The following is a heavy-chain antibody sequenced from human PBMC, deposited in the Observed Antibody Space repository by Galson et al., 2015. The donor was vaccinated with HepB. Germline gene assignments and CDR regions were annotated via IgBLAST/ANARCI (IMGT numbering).Heavy chain of an antibody. CDR1: GYTFTGYY. J-gene: IGHJ6*03. D-gene: IGHD4-23*01. V-gene: IGHV1-2*02. Sequence: SVKVSCKASGYTFTGYYMHWVRQAPGQGLEWMGWINPNSGGTNYAQKFQGRVTMTRDTSISTAYMELRSLRSDDTAVYYCARDATSLRWRLKTYYYYYYMDVWGKGTTVTVSS. CDR2: INPNSGGT. CDR3: ARDATSLRWRLKTYYYYYYMDV.